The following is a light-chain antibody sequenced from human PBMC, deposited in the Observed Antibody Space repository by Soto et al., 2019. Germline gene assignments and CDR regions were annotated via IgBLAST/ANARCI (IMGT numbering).Light chain of an antibody. J-gene: IGKJ4*01. CDR1: QSVTSS. CDR2: DVS. CDR3: QQRTTWPT. Sequence: EIVLTQSPATLSLSPGDTATLSCRAIQSVTSSLAWFQQKPGQAPRLLIYDVSRRATAIPARFSGSGAGTDFTLTISSLEPEDFAVYYCQQRTTWPTFGGGTKVEIK. V-gene: IGKV3-11*01.